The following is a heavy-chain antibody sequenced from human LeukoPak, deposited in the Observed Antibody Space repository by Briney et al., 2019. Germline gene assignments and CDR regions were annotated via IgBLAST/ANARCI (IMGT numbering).Heavy chain of an antibody. J-gene: IGHJ6*02. V-gene: IGHV4-31*03. CDR2: IYYSGST. D-gene: IGHD2-2*01. CDR3: ARDVLGYCSSTSCPPDGMDV. CDR1: GGSISSGGYY. Sequence: SQTLSLTCTVSGGSISSGGYYWSWIRQHPGKGLEWIGYIYYSGSTYYNPSLKSRVTISVDTSKNQFSLKLSSVTAADTAVYYCARDVLGYCSSTSCPPDGMDVWGQGTTVTVSS.